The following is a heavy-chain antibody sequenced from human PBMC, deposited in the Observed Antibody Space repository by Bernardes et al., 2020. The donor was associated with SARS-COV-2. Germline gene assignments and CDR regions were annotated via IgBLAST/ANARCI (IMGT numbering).Heavy chain of an antibody. CDR1: GGSFSGYY. V-gene: IGHV4-34*01. J-gene: IGHJ6*02. D-gene: IGHD6-13*01. Sequence: SETLSLTCAVYGGSFSGYYWSWIRQPPGKGLEWIGEINHSGSINYNPSLKSRVTISVDTSKNQFSLKLSSVTAADTAVYYCAREHLVAAAGYYYYYGMDVWGQGTTVTVSS. CDR2: INHSGSI. CDR3: AREHLVAAAGYYYYYGMDV.